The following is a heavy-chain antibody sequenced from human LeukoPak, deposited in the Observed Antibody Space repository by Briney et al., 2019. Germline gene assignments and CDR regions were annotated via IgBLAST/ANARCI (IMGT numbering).Heavy chain of an antibody. CDR3: ARDLSPVVRASPMGY. D-gene: IGHD3-10*01. Sequence: PGGSLRLSCEVSGFTFSSYAMNWVRQAPGKGLEWVSGISGSGGSTYYADSVKGRFTISRENSKNTLYLQMSSLRAEDTAVYYCARDLSPVVRASPMGYWGQGTLVTVSS. J-gene: IGHJ4*02. CDR2: ISGSGGST. V-gene: IGHV3-23*01. CDR1: GFTFSSYA.